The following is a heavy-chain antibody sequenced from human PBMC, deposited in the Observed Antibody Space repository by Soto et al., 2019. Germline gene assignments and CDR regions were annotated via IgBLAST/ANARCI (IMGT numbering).Heavy chain of an antibody. D-gene: IGHD6-6*01. V-gene: IGHV1-2*02. CDR1: GYTFSDYY. CDR2: INPTYGGA. Sequence: QVQLVQSGAEVKTPGASVRVSCRASGYTFSDYYIHWVRQDPGQGLEWLGWINPTYGGAPYEQKFQGRVTMTRDTSISTAYRELRRLQSDDTAVYYCASDMGGSSSFLGYWGQGTLGTVSS. J-gene: IGHJ4*02. CDR3: ASDMGGSSSFLGY.